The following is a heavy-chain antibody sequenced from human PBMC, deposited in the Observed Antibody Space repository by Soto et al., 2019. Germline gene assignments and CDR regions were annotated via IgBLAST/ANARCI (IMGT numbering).Heavy chain of an antibody. Sequence: QVQLVQSGAEVKKPGSSVKVSCKASGGTFSSYAISWVRQAPGQGLEWMGGIIPIFGTANYAQKFQGRVTITADESTSTAYMELSSLRSDDTAVYYCARDGEFHCSSTSCYSNYYYGMDVWGQGTTVTVSS. D-gene: IGHD2-2*01. J-gene: IGHJ6*02. V-gene: IGHV1-69*01. CDR2: IIPIFGTA. CDR1: GGTFSSYA. CDR3: ARDGEFHCSSTSCYSNYYYGMDV.